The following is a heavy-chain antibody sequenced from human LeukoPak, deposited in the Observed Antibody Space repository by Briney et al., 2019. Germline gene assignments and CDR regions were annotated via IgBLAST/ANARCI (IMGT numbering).Heavy chain of an antibody. Sequence: SETLSLTCAVYGGSFSGYYWSWIRQPPGKGLEWIGEINHSGSTNYNPSLKSRVTISVDTSKNQFSLKLSSVTAADTAVYYCARFGPPKYSSGWYMNYFDYWGQGTLVTVSS. J-gene: IGHJ4*02. V-gene: IGHV4-34*01. D-gene: IGHD6-19*01. CDR1: GGSFSGYY. CDR2: INHSGST. CDR3: ARFGPPKYSSGWYMNYFDY.